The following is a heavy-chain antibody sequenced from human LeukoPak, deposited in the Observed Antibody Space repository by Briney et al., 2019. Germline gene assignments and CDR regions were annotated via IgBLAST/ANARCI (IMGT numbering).Heavy chain of an antibody. V-gene: IGHV3-23*01. CDR1: GFSLRTYA. Sequence: GQSLRLSCAASGFSLRTYAMNWVRQLPGKGLEWVSSIGGSDDTRYYADSVKGRFTISSDFSTNTVSLQMTSLRAEDTAVYFCAKGLVVNDNYFDNWGQGTLVTVSS. CDR2: IGGSDDTR. CDR3: AKGLVVNDNYFDN. D-gene: IGHD2-15*01. J-gene: IGHJ4*02.